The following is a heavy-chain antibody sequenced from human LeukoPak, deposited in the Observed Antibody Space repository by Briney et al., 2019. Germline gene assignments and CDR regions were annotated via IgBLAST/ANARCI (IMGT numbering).Heavy chain of an antibody. V-gene: IGHV3-7*01. CDR2: IKADGSDK. D-gene: IGHD3-9*01. J-gene: IGHJ4*02. Sequence: GGSLRLSCAASGFTFGDYYMAWVRQAPGKGLEWVADIKADGSDKYYVDSVKGRFTILRDNSKNSLYLQMNSLRAEDTAVYFCARDHLYYDISGPRFDCWGQGTRATVSS. CDR1: GFTFGDYY. CDR3: ARDHLYYDISGPRFDC.